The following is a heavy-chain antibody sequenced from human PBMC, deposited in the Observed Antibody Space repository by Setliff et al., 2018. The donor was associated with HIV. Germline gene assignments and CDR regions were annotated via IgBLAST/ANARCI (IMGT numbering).Heavy chain of an antibody. V-gene: IGHV3-64*02. CDR1: GFTFSSYA. D-gene: IGHD2-2*01. J-gene: IGHJ4*02. Sequence: QSGGSLRLSCAASGFTFSSYAMHWVRQAPGKGLEYVSAISSNGGSTYYADSVKGRFTISRDNSKNTLYLQMGSLRAEDMAVYYCAREAYCSSTSCSEFWWYFDYWGQGTLVTVSS. CDR2: ISSNGGST. CDR3: AREAYCSSTSCSEFWWYFDY.